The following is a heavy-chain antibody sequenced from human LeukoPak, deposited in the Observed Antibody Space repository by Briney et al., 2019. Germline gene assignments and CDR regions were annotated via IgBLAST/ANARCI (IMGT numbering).Heavy chain of an antibody. V-gene: IGHV1-2*02. Sequence: ASVKVSCKASGYIFSDYYMHWVRQAPGQGLEWMGWIKPDSGGTNYEQKFQGRVIMTLDTSISTAYMELSRLRSDDTAVYYCARGGLGIQASFDYWGQGTLVTVSS. CDR3: ARGGLGIQASFDY. J-gene: IGHJ4*02. D-gene: IGHD7-27*01. CDR1: GYIFSDYY. CDR2: IKPDSGGT.